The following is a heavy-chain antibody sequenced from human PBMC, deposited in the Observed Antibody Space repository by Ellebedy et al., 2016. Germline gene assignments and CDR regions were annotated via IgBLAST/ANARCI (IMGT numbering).Heavy chain of an antibody. Sequence: SETLSLTCTVSGGSISSYYWSWIRQPPGKGLEWIGYIYYSGSTNYNPSLKSRVTISVDTSKNQFSLKLSSVTAADTAVYYCASGVGATTYYFDYWGQGTLVTVSS. CDR3: ASGVGATTYYFDY. CDR1: GGSISSYY. CDR2: IYYSGST. V-gene: IGHV4-59*01. D-gene: IGHD1-26*01. J-gene: IGHJ4*02.